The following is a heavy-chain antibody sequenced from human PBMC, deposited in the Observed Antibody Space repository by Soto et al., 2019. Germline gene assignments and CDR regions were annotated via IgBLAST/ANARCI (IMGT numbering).Heavy chain of an antibody. CDR3: ASAQPGYGDPADY. J-gene: IGHJ4*02. CDR1: GFTFSSYA. CDR2: ISGSGGST. Sequence: EVQLLESGGGLVQPGGSLRLSCAASGFTFSSYAMSWVRQAPGKGLEWVSAISGSGGSTYYADSVKGRFTISRDNSKNTLYRQMNSLRAEDTAVYYCASAQPGYGDPADYWGQGTLVTVSS. V-gene: IGHV3-23*01. D-gene: IGHD4-17*01.